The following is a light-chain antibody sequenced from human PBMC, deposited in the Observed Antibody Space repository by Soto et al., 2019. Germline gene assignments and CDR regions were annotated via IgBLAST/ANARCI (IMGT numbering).Light chain of an antibody. CDR2: GNS. J-gene: IGLJ2*01. CDR3: QSHDSSLSGSI. V-gene: IGLV1-40*01. Sequence: QSVLTQPPSVSGAPGQRVTISCTGSSSNIGAGYDVHWYQQLPGTAPKLLIYGNSNRPSGVPDRFSGSNSGTSASLAITGLQAEDEADYYCQSHDSSLSGSIFGGGTKVTVL. CDR1: SSNIGAGYD.